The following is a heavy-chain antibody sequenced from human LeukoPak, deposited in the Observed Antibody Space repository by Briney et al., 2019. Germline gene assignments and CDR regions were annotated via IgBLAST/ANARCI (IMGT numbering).Heavy chain of an antibody. Sequence: SETLSLTCAVYGGSFSGYYWSWIRQPPGKGLEWIGEINHSGSTNYSPSLKSRVTISVDTSKNQFSLKLSSVTAADTAVYYCARGRASAAGPFDYWGQGTLVTVSS. CDR1: GGSFSGYY. CDR2: INHSGST. J-gene: IGHJ4*02. D-gene: IGHD6-13*01. V-gene: IGHV4-34*01. CDR3: ARGRASAAGPFDY.